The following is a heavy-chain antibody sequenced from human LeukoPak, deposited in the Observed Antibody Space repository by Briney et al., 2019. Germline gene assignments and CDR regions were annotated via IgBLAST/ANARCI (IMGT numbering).Heavy chain of an antibody. Sequence: ASVKVSCKASGYTFTSYGISWVRQAPGQGLEWMGWISAYNGNTNYAQKLQGRVTMTTDTSTSTAYMELRSLRSDDTAVYYCARAKTLGGYSSSWYMVYWGQGTLVTVSS. V-gene: IGHV1-18*01. J-gene: IGHJ4*02. CDR1: GYTFTSYG. CDR3: ARAKTLGGYSSSWYMVY. CDR2: ISAYNGNT. D-gene: IGHD6-13*01.